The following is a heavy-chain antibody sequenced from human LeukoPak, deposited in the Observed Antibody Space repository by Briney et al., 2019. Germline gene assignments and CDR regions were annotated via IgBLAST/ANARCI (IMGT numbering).Heavy chain of an antibody. CDR3: ARGRALAVAGKDGWFDP. Sequence: SSETLSLTCAVYGGSFSGYYWSWVRQPPGKGLEWLGEINHSGSTNYNPSLKSRVTISVDTSKNQFSLKLSSVTAADTAVYYCARGRALAVAGKDGWFDPWGQGTLVTVSS. CDR2: INHSGST. CDR1: GGSFSGYY. J-gene: IGHJ5*02. V-gene: IGHV4-34*01. D-gene: IGHD6-19*01.